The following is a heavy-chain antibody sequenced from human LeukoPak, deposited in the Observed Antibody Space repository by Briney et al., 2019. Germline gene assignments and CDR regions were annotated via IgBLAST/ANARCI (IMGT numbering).Heavy chain of an antibody. D-gene: IGHD1-26*01. V-gene: IGHV3-53*01. CDR3: ARPRSGSFDAFDI. CDR1: GFTVSSNY. Sequence: GGSLRLSCAASGFTVSSNYMSWVRQAPGKGLEWVSNIYSGGSTYYADSVKGRFTVSRDNSKNTLYLQMNSLRAEDTAVYYCARPRSGSFDAFDIWGQGTMVTVSS. CDR2: IYSGGST. J-gene: IGHJ3*02.